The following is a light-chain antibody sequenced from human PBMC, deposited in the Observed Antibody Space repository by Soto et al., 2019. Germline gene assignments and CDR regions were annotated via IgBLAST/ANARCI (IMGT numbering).Light chain of an antibody. J-gene: IGKJ2*01. Sequence: DIQMTQSPSTLSASVGDRVTITCRASQSITTWLAWYQQKPGKAPKLLIYKATNLQSGVPSRFSGSGSGTEFSLTISSLQPDDFAPYSCQHYNDYQYIFGQGTKLEIK. CDR1: QSITTW. V-gene: IGKV1-5*03. CDR3: QHYNDYQYI. CDR2: KAT.